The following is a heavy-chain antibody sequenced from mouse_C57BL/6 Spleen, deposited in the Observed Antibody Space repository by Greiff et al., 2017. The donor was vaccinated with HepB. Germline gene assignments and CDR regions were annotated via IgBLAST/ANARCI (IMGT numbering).Heavy chain of an antibody. J-gene: IGHJ4*01. D-gene: IGHD2-2*01. CDR2: ISYDGSN. CDR3: ARDYGYDGYAMDY. V-gene: IGHV3-6*01. CDR1: GYSITSGYY. Sequence: VQLKESGPGLVKPSQSLSLTCSVTGYSITSGYYWNWIRQFPGNKLEWMGYISYDGSNNYNPSLKNRISITRDTSKNQFFLKLNSVTTEDTATYYCARDYGYDGYAMDYWGQGTSVTVSS.